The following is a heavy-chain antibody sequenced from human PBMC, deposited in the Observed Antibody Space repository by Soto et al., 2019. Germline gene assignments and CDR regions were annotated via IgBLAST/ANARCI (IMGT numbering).Heavy chain of an antibody. V-gene: IGHV1-18*01. CDR3: ARGGYYDNTWGKLSHYGLDV. D-gene: IGHD3-16*01. Sequence: QVQLVQSAAEVKKPGASVRVSCKASGYTFIRYGIAWVRQAPGQGLEWMGWISPYNDYTIYAQKLQGRVTMTADTSTRTVYMELRGLKSYDTAVYSCARGGYYDNTWGKLSHYGLDVWGQGTSVTVSS. J-gene: IGHJ6*02. CDR1: GYTFIRYG. CDR2: ISPYNDYT.